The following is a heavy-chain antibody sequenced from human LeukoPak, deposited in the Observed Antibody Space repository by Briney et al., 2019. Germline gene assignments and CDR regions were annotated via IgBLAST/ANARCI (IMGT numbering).Heavy chain of an antibody. J-gene: IGHJ3*02. CDR3: ARTRSIFEVARGAFDI. CDR1: GGSISSYY. CDR2: IYYSGST. Sequence: SETLSLTCTVSGGSISSYYWSWIRQPPGKGLEWIGYIYYSGSTNYNPSLKSRVTISVDTSKNQFSLKLSSVTAADTAVYYCARTRSIFEVARGAFDIWGQGTMVTVSS. V-gene: IGHV4-59*08. D-gene: IGHD3-3*01.